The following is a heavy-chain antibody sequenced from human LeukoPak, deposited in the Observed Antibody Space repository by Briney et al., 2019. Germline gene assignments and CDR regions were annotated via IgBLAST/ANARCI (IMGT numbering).Heavy chain of an antibody. J-gene: IGHJ4*02. D-gene: IGHD1-14*01. Sequence: GGSLRLSCAAYGFTFVNAWMNWVRQAPGKGLEWVGRIRSKTDGGTAEYGAPVKGRFTISRDDSTATLYLQIDSLKSEDTVMDYCTTDRGTIWGQGTLVTVSS. V-gene: IGHV3-15*01. CDR1: GFTFVNAW. CDR2: IRSKTDGGTA. CDR3: TTDRGTI.